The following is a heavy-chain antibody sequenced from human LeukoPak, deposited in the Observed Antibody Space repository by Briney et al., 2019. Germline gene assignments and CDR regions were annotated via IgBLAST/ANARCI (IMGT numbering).Heavy chain of an antibody. Sequence: GGSLRLSCAASGFTLSNAWMSWVRQAPGKGREGVGRIKSKTDGGTTDYAAPVKGRFTISRDDSKNTLYLQMNSLKTEDTAVYYCTTGDPGIAAAFDYWGQGTLVTVSS. D-gene: IGHD6-13*01. CDR1: GFTLSNAW. CDR2: IKSKTDGGTT. CDR3: TTGDPGIAAAFDY. V-gene: IGHV3-15*01. J-gene: IGHJ4*02.